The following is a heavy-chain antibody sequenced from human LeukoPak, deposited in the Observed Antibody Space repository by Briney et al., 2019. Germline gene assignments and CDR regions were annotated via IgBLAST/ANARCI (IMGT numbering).Heavy chain of an antibody. CDR2: ISYDGSNK. CDR1: GFTFSSYG. J-gene: IGHJ4*02. V-gene: IGHV3-30*03. D-gene: IGHD4-17*01. CDR3: ARDLDADYGDPVH. Sequence: GGSLRLSCAASGFTFSSYGMHWVRQAPGKGLEWVAVISYDGSNKYYADSVKGRFTISRDNSKNTLYLQMNSLRAEDTAVYYCARDLDADYGDPVHWGQGTLVTVSS.